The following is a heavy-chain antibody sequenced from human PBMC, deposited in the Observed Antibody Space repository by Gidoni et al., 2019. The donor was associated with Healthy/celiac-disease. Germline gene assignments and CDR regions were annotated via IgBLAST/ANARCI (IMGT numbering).Heavy chain of an antibody. CDR2: IYWDDDT. J-gene: IGHJ4*02. D-gene: IGHD3-3*01. CDR3: AHRLDLITIFGVVDQPFDY. V-gene: IGHV2-5*02. Sequence: QITLKESGPTLVKPTQTLTLTCTFPGFSLSTRGVGVGWIRQPPGKALEWRALIYWDDDTRYSPSLKSRLTITKDTSKNQVVLTMTNMDPVDTATYYCAHRLDLITIFGVVDQPFDYWGQGTLVTVSS. CDR1: GFSLSTRGVG.